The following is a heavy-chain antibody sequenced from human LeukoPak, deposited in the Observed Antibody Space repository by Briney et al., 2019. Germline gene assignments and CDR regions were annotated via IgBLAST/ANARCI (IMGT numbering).Heavy chain of an antibody. Sequence: GESLKISCKGSGYSFTSYWIGWVRQMPGKGLAWMGIIYPGDSDTRYSPSFQGQVTISADKSISTAYLQWSSLKASDTAMYYCARTVTTAGTWFDPWGQGTLVTVSS. CDR2: IYPGDSDT. CDR3: ARTVTTAGTWFDP. V-gene: IGHV5-51*01. J-gene: IGHJ5*02. CDR1: GYSFTSYW. D-gene: IGHD4-23*01.